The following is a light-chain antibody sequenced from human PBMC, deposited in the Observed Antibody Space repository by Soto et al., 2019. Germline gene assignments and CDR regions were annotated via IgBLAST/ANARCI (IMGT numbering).Light chain of an antibody. V-gene: IGKV3-15*01. CDR3: QQYNNWPPVT. J-gene: IGKJ1*01. Sequence: EIVMPQSPATLSVSPGERATLSCRASQSVCSNLAWYQQKPGQAPRLLIYGASTRATGIPARFSGSGSGTEFTLTISSLQSEDFAVYYCQQYNNWPPVTFGQGTKVEIK. CDR1: QSVCSN. CDR2: GAS.